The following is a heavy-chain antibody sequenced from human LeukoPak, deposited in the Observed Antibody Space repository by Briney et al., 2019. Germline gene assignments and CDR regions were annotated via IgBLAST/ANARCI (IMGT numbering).Heavy chain of an antibody. CDR3: ARGYCSSTSCYDFDY. Sequence: PSETLSLTCAVYGGSFSGYYWSWIRQPPGKGLEWIGGINHSGSTNYNPSLKSRVTISVDTSKNQFSLKLSSVTAADTAVYYCARGYCSSTSCYDFDYWGQGTLVTVSS. CDR2: INHSGST. V-gene: IGHV4-34*01. CDR1: GGSFSGYY. J-gene: IGHJ4*02. D-gene: IGHD2-2*01.